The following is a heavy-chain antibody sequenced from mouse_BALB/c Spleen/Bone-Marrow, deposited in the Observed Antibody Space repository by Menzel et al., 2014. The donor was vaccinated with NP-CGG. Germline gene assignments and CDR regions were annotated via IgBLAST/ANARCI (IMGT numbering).Heavy chain of an antibody. CDR3: ARPMINTYFDH. D-gene: IGHD2-4*01. V-gene: IGHV5-6*01. J-gene: IGHJ2*01. CDR2: ISSGGSYT. CDR1: GFTFSNYG. Sequence: VQLQQSGGDLVKPGGSLKLSCAASGFTFSNYGMSWVRQTPDKRLEWVATISSGGSYTYYPDSVKGRFTISRDNAKNTLYLQMSSLESEDTAMYYCARPMINTYFDHWGQGTTLTVSS.